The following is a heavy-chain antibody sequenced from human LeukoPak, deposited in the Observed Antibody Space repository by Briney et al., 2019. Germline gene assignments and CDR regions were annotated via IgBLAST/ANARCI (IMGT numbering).Heavy chain of an antibody. CDR2: IKQDGSEK. J-gene: IGHJ4*02. V-gene: IGHV3-7*01. CDR1: EFTFSSYW. Sequence: GGSLRLSCAASEFTFSSYWMSWVRQAPGKGLEWVANIKQDGSEKYYVDSVKGRFTISRDNAKNSLYLQMNSLRAEDTAVYYCARVVEYYYDSSGSDYWGQGTLVTVSS. CDR3: ARVVEYYYDSSGSDY. D-gene: IGHD3-22*01.